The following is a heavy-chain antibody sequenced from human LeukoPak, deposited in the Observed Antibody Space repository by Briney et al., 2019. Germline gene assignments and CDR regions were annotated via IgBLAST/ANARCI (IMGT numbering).Heavy chain of an antibody. D-gene: IGHD6-13*01. CDR1: GYTFTSFF. J-gene: IGHJ4*02. Sequence: GESLKISCKASGYTFTSFFIGWVRQMAGQGLEWMGIFYTGDSDTRYSSSFQGQFTISVDKSISTAYLQWRSLKASDTAIYYCARPITGAGTDLGYWGQGTLVTVSS. V-gene: IGHV5-51*01. CDR3: ARPITGAGTDLGY. CDR2: FYTGDSDT.